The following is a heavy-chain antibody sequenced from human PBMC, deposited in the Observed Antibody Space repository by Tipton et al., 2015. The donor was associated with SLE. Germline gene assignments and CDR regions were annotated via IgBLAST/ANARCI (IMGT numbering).Heavy chain of an antibody. J-gene: IGHJ6*03. Sequence: TLSLTCTVSGGSISSGSYYWSWIRQPAGKGLEWIGRIYTTGSTNYNPSLKSRVTISVDTSKNQFSLKLSSVTAADTAVYYCARGGDIVATREWYYMDVWGKGTTVTVSS. D-gene: IGHD5-12*01. V-gene: IGHV4-61*02. CDR3: ARGGDIVATREWYYMDV. CDR2: IYTTGST. CDR1: GGSISSGSYY.